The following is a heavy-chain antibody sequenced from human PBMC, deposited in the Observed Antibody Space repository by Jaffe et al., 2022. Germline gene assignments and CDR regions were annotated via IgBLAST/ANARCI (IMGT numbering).Heavy chain of an antibody. Sequence: QVRLQESGPGLVKPSETLSLTCTVSGASTSSNYWSWIRQPPGKGLEWIGYMYYIGSSNYNPSLKSRVTISIDTSKNQVSLSLSSVTAADTAVYYCARHMTTVTTVDDWGHGTLVTVSS. CDR3: ARHMTTVTTVDD. J-gene: IGHJ4*01. V-gene: IGHV4-59*01. CDR2: MYYIGSS. D-gene: IGHD4-17*01. CDR1: GASTSSNY.